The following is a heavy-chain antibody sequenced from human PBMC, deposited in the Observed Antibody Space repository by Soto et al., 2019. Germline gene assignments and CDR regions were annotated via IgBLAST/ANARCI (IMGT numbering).Heavy chain of an antibody. CDR2: IYYSGST. V-gene: IGHV4-39*01. J-gene: IGHJ6*02. CDR3: ASGLGAAAGTYFYYYYYGMDV. Sequence: SETLSLTWTVAGGSISSSSYYWGWIRQPPGKGLEWIGSIYYSGSTYYNPSLKSRVTISVDTSKNQFSLKLSSVTAADTAVYYCASGLGAAAGTYFYYYYYGMDVWGQGATVTSP. D-gene: IGHD6-13*01. CDR1: GGSISSSSYY.